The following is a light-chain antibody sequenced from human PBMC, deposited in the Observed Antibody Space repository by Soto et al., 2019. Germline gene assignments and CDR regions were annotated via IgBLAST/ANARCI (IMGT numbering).Light chain of an antibody. Sequence: DIQMTQSPSTLSASVGDRVTITCRASQSISSWLAWYQQKPGKAPNLLIYKASSLESGVPSRFSGGGSGTEFTLTISSLQPDDFAPYYCQQYNSYPLTFGGGTKVEIK. CDR2: KAS. CDR3: QQYNSYPLT. CDR1: QSISSW. J-gene: IGKJ4*01. V-gene: IGKV1-5*03.